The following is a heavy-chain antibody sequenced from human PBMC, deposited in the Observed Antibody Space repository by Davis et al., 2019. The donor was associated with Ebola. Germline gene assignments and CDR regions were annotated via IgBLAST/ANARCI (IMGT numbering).Heavy chain of an antibody. J-gene: IGHJ4*02. D-gene: IGHD1-26*01. V-gene: IGHV3-30-3*01. CDR1: GFTFSSYA. CDR3: AKTRVVGFGSYPCFDY. Sequence: GESLKISCAASGFTFSSYAMHWVRQAPGKGLEWVAVISYDGSNKYYADSVKGRFTISRDNSKNTLYLQMNSLRAEDTAVYYCAKTRVVGFGSYPCFDYWGQGTLVTVSS. CDR2: ISYDGSNK.